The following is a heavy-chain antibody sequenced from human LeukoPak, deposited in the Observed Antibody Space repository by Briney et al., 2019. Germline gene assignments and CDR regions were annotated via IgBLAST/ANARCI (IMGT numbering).Heavy chain of an antibody. Sequence: GGSLRLSCAASGFTFSSYAMSWVRQAPGKGLEWVSAISGSGGSTYYADSVKGRFTISRDNSNNTLFLQMNSLRAEDTAVYYCAKDARRDGYSYDYWGQGTLVTVSS. CDR1: GFTFSSYA. CDR3: AKDARRDGYSYDY. V-gene: IGHV3-23*01. D-gene: IGHD5-24*01. J-gene: IGHJ4*02. CDR2: ISGSGGST.